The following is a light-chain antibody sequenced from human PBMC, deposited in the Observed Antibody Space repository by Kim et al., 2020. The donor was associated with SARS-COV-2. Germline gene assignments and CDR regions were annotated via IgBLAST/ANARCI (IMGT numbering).Light chain of an antibody. Sequence: VSPVEIATLSCRASQSVSSNLAWYQQKPGQAPRLLIYGASTRATGIPARFSGSGSGTEFTLTISSLQSEDFAVYYCQQYNNWPLTFGGGTKVDIK. CDR2: GAS. CDR3: QQYNNWPLT. V-gene: IGKV3-15*01. CDR1: QSVSSN. J-gene: IGKJ4*01.